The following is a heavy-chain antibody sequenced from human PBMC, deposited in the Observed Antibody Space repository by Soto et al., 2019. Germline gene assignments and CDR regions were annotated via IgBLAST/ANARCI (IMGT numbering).Heavy chain of an antibody. CDR3: AKDRDYDYVWGSYRPDYYYYGMDV. CDR2: ISGSGGST. CDR1: GFTFSSYA. D-gene: IGHD3-16*02. Sequence: GGSLRLSCAASGFTFSSYAMSWVRQAPGKGLEWVSAISGSGGSTYYADSVKGRFTISRDNSKNTLYLQMNSLRAEDTAVYYCAKDRDYDYVWGSYRPDYYYYGMDVWGQGTTVTVSS. J-gene: IGHJ6*02. V-gene: IGHV3-23*01.